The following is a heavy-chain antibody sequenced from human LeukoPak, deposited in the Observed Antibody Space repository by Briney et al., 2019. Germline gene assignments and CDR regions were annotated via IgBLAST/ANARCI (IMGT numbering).Heavy chain of an antibody. CDR3: ARDKSMDMVRDAGMDV. J-gene: IGHJ6*02. V-gene: IGHV1-69*05. CDR1: GGTFSSYA. Sequence: EASVKVSCKASGGTFSSYAISWVRQAPGQGLEWMGGIIPIFGTANYAQKFQSRVTITTDESTSTAYMELSRLRSDDTAVYYCARDKSMDMVRDAGMDVWGQGTTVTVSS. CDR2: IIPIFGTA. D-gene: IGHD3-10*01.